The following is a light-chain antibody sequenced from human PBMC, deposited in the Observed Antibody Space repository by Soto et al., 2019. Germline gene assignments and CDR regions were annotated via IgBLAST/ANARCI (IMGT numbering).Light chain of an antibody. V-gene: IGKV1-9*01. CDR3: QQLNSYPIT. CDR2: AAS. J-gene: IGKJ5*01. CDR1: QSIFRS. Sequence: IQMTQSPSSLSASVGDRVTITCRAGQSIFRSLNWYQQRPGKAPTLLIYAASILQSGVPSRFRGSGYGTEFTLTISSLQPEDFATYYCQQLNSYPITFGQGTRLEI.